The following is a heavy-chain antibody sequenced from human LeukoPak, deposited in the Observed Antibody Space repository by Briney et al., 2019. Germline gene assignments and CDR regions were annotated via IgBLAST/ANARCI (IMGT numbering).Heavy chain of an antibody. Sequence: SETLSLTCTVSGGSISSSSYYWGWIRQPPGKGLEWIGSIYYSGSTYYNPSLKSRVTISVDTSKNQFSLKLSSVTAADTAVYYCARHMVVATFYWGQGTLVTVSS. J-gene: IGHJ4*02. D-gene: IGHD3-10*01. CDR1: GGSISSSSYY. V-gene: IGHV4-39*01. CDR3: ARHMVVATFY. CDR2: IYYSGST.